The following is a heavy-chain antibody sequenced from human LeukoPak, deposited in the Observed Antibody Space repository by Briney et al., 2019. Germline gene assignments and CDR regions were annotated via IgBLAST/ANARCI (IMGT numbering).Heavy chain of an antibody. V-gene: IGHV4-34*01. CDR2: INHSGST. D-gene: IGHD2-15*01. CDR1: GGSFSGYY. Sequence: SETLSLTCAVYGGSFSGYYWGWIRQPPGKGLEWIGEINHSGSTNYNPSLKSRVTISVDTSKNQFSLKLSSVTAADTAVYYCARRGYCSGGSCRNFDYWGQGTLVTVSS. J-gene: IGHJ4*02. CDR3: ARRGYCSGGSCRNFDY.